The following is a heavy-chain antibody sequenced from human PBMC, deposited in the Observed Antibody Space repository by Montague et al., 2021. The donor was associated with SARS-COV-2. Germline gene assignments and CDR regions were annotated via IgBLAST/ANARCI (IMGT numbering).Heavy chain of an antibody. CDR2: VYYSGST. D-gene: IGHD5-18*01. CDR3: ACQEVDTAFDRNYYYSGMDD. J-gene: IGHJ6*02. Sequence: SETLSLTCTVSGGSISSYYWSWIRQPPGKGLEWIGYVYYSGSTNYDPPLKSRVTISVDTSKNQFSLTLSSVTAADTAVYYCACQEVDTAFDRNYYYSGMDDWGQGTTVTVSS. CDR1: GGSISSYY. V-gene: IGHV4-59*01.